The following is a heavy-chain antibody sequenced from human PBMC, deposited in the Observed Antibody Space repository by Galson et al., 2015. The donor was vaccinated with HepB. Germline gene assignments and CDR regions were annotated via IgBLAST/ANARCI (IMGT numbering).Heavy chain of an antibody. CDR2: ISSSSSTI. Sequence: SLRLSCAASGFTFSSYSMNWVRQAPGKGLEWVSYISSSSSTIYYADSVKGRFTISRDNAKNSLYLQMNSLRAEDTAVYYCARDISGSYDWYFDLWGRGTLVTVSS. CDR1: GFTFSSYS. J-gene: IGHJ2*01. CDR3: ARDISGSYDWYFDL. D-gene: IGHD1-26*01. V-gene: IGHV3-48*01.